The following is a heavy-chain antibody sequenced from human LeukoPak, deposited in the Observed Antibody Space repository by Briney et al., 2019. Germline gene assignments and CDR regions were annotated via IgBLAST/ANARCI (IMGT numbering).Heavy chain of an antibody. CDR3: ARVPRITMIVVVPLDYYGMDV. D-gene: IGHD3-22*01. CDR2: ISSSGSTI. Sequence: GGSLRLSCAASGFTFSDYYMSWIRQAPGKGLEWVSYISSSGSTIYYADSVKGRFTISRDNAKNSLYLQMNSLRSDDTAVYYCARVPRITMIVVVPLDYYGMDVWGQGTTVTVSS. CDR1: GFTFSDYY. V-gene: IGHV3-11*01. J-gene: IGHJ6*02.